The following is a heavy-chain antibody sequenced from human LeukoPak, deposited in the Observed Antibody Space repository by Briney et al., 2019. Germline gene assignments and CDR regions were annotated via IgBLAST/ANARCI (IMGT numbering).Heavy chain of an antibody. D-gene: IGHD5-24*01. CDR1: GFSFRNYW. J-gene: IGHJ6*03. V-gene: IGHV3-74*01. CDR3: ARDRDGPNYYMDV. Sequence: GESLRHSCAASGFSFRNYWMLWLREVPEKGLEWVSRIKSDGTGATYAGSVNGRFTISRDNAENTLYLQMNSLRAEDTAIYYCARDRDGPNYYMDVWGKGTTVTVSS. CDR2: IKSDGTGA.